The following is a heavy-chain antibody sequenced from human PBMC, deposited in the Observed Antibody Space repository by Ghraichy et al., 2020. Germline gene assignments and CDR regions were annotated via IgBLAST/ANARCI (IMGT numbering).Heavy chain of an antibody. V-gene: IGHV4-31*03. CDR3: ARGKDGSGPDY. CDR2: IYYSGST. J-gene: IGHJ4*02. Sequence: SETLSLTCTVSGGSISSGGYYWSWIRQHPGKGLEWIGYIYYSGSTYYNPSLKSRVTISVDTSKNQFSLKLSSVTAADTAVYYCARGKDGSGPDYWGQGTLVTVSS. D-gene: IGHD3-10*01. CDR1: GGSISSGGYY.